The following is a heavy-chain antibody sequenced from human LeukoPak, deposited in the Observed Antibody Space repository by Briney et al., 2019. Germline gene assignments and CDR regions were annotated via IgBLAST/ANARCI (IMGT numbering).Heavy chain of an antibody. V-gene: IGHV1-69*04. D-gene: IGHD4-17*01. CDR2: IIPILGIA. J-gene: IGHJ4*02. Sequence: ASVKVCCKASGGTFSSYAISWVRQAPGQGLEWMGRIIPILGIANYAQKFQGRVTITADKSTSTAYMELSSLRSEDTAVYYCARATVTRYYFDYWGQGTLVTVSS. CDR3: ARATVTRYYFDY. CDR1: GGTFSSYA.